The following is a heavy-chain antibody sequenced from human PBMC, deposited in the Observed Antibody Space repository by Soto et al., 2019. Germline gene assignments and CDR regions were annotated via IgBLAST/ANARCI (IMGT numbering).Heavy chain of an antibody. D-gene: IGHD3-10*01. V-gene: IGHV3-33*01. CDR2: IWYDGSNK. CDR1: GFTFSSYV. J-gene: IGHJ5*02. Sequence: LXLSCAASGFTFSSYVMHWVRQAPGKGLEWVAVIWYDGSNKYYADSVKGRFTISRDNSKNTLYLQMNSLRAEDTAVYYCARDFTSGGLDPWGQGTLVTVSS. CDR3: ARDFTSGGLDP.